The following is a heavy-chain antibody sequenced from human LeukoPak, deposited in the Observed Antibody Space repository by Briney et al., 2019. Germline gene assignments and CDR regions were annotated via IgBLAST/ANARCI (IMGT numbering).Heavy chain of an antibody. V-gene: IGHV4-39*01. Sequence: SETLSLTCTVSGGSISSSSYYWGWIRQPPGKGLEWIGSIYYSGSTYYNPSLKSRVTISVDTSKNQFSLKLSSVTAADTAVYYCARNLLYSSSSGDVDYWGQGTLVTVSS. D-gene: IGHD6-13*01. CDR3: ARNLLYSSSSGDVDY. CDR1: GGSISSSSYY. CDR2: IYYSGST. J-gene: IGHJ4*02.